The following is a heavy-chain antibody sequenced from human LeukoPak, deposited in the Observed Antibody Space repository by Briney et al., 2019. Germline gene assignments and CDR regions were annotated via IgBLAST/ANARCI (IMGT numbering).Heavy chain of an antibody. CDR2: IYYSGST. CDR1: GGSISRGDYY. D-gene: IGHD3-10*01. J-gene: IGHJ6*02. V-gene: IGHV4-30-4*01. Sequence: PSQTLSLTCTVSGGSISRGDYYWSWIRQPPRKGLEWIGYIYYSGSTYYNPSLKSRVTISVDTSKNQFSLKLSSVTAADTAVYYCARDVTMVRGVTKNYYYGMDVWGQGTTVTVSS. CDR3: ARDVTMVRGVTKNYYYGMDV.